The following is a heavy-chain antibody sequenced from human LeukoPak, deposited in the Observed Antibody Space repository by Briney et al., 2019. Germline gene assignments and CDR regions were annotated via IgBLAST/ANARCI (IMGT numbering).Heavy chain of an antibody. D-gene: IGHD2-15*01. CDR3: ARDNSGGSTWWFDP. V-gene: IGHV1-46*01. CDR2: INPSGSYT. J-gene: IGHJ5*02. CDR1: GFTFTSYY. Sequence: GASVKVSCKASGFTFTSYYMHWVRQAPGQGPEWMGIINPSGSYTSYAQKFQGRVTMTRDTSTSTVYMELSSLRSEDTAVYYCARDNSGGSTWWFDPWGQGTLVTVSS.